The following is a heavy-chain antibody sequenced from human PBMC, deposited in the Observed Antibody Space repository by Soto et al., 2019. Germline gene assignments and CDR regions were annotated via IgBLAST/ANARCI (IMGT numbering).Heavy chain of an antibody. CDR1: GGSIRNFH. V-gene: IGHV4-59*01. Sequence: SETLSLTCTVSGGSIRNFHWSWIRQPPGKGLEWIGHIFYTGTTTYNRSLESRLTMSVDTSKSQFSLRLSSVTAADTAVYYCAALYNTSPFLDHWGQGTLVTVSS. J-gene: IGHJ4*02. CDR2: IFYTGTT. CDR3: AALYNTSPFLDH. D-gene: IGHD3-3*01.